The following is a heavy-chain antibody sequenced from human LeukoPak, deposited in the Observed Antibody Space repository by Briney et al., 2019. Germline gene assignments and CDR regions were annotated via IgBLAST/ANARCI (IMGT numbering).Heavy chain of an antibody. D-gene: IGHD3-22*01. J-gene: IGHJ4*02. CDR2: ISSSSSYV. Sequence: GGSLRLSCAASGFTFSSYSMNWVRQAPGKGLEWVSSISSSSSYVYYADSVKGRFTISRDNAKNSLYLQMNSLRAEDTAVYYCGGHYDSSGYYDFDYWGQGTLVTVSS. CDR1: GFTFSSYS. V-gene: IGHV3-21*01. CDR3: GGHYDSSGYYDFDY.